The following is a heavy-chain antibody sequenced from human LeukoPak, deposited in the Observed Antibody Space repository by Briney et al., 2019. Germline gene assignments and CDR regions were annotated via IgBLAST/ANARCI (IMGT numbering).Heavy chain of an antibody. CDR2: INPNSGDT. Sequence: GASVKVSCKASGYTFTGYYMHWVRQAPGQGLEWMGWINPNSGDTNYAQKFQGRVTMTRDMSISTAYMELSRLRSDDTAVYYCARTPFRIGAHNYYFDYWGQGTLVTVSS. D-gene: IGHD1-1*01. J-gene: IGHJ4*02. CDR1: GYTFTGYY. CDR3: ARTPFRIGAHNYYFDY. V-gene: IGHV1-2*02.